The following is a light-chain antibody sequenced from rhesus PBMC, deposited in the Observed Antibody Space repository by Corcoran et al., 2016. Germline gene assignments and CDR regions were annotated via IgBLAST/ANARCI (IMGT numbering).Light chain of an antibody. CDR2: YAS. J-gene: IGKJ4*01. Sequence: DIQMTQSPSSLSASVGDTVTITCRASQGLSNYLAWYQQKPGKAPKPLIYYASYLEIGAAARYSGSGSWTDFTLPISSLHPEDFAAYYCQQHNRYPPTFRGGNKVEIK. CDR1: QGLSNY. V-gene: IGKV1S14*01. CDR3: QQHNRYPPT.